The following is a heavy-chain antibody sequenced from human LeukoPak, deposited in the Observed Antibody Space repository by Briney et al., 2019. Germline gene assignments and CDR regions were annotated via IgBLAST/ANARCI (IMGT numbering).Heavy chain of an antibody. V-gene: IGHV3-23*01. D-gene: IGHD3-22*01. J-gene: IGHJ4*02. Sequence: GGSLRLSCAASGFTFSSYAVSWVRQAPGKGLEWVSAISGSGGNTYYADSVKGRFTISRDNSKNTLYLQMNSLRAEDTAVYYCAKDQYYDSSGYLDYWGQGTLVTVSS. CDR3: AKDQYYDSSGYLDY. CDR1: GFTFSSYA. CDR2: ISGSGGNT.